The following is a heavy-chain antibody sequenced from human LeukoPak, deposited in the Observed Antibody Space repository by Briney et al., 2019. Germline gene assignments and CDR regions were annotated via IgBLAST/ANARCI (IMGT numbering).Heavy chain of an antibody. CDR2: ISGSGGST. Sequence: SGGSLRLSCAASGFTFSSYAMSWVRQAPGKGLEWVSAISGSGGSTYYADSVKGRFTISRDNSKNTLYLQMNSLRAEDTAVYYCAKDTLDYYDSSGYYSWGQGTLVTVSS. D-gene: IGHD3-22*01. CDR3: AKDTLDYYDSSGYYS. V-gene: IGHV3-23*01. CDR1: GFTFSSYA. J-gene: IGHJ4*02.